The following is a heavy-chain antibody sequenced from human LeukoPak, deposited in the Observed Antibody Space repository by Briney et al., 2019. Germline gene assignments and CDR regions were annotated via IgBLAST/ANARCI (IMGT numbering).Heavy chain of an antibody. D-gene: IGHD5-12*01. J-gene: IGHJ4*02. CDR2: IYYSGGT. CDR1: GGSISSSSHY. Sequence: SETLSLTCTVSGGSISSSSHYWGWIRQPPGKGLEWIGSIYYSGGTYYNPSLKSRVTISVDKSKNQFSLKVSSVTAADTAVYYCARGYSGNDRSCFDYWGQGTPVTVSS. V-gene: IGHV4-39*01. CDR3: ARGYSGNDRSCFDY.